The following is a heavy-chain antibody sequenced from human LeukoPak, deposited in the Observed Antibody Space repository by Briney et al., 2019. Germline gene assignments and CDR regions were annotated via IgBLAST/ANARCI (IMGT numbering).Heavy chain of an antibody. J-gene: IGHJ4*02. CDR1: GFTFSSYW. D-gene: IGHD6-19*01. CDR3: ARVRADGSGWHYFDY. V-gene: IGHV3-7*01. Sequence: PGGSLRLSCAASGFTFSSYWMSWVRQAPGKGLEWVANIKQDGSEKYYVDSVKGRFTISRDNAKNSLYLQMNSLRAEDTAVYYCARVRADGSGWHYFDYWGQGTLVTVSS. CDR2: IKQDGSEK.